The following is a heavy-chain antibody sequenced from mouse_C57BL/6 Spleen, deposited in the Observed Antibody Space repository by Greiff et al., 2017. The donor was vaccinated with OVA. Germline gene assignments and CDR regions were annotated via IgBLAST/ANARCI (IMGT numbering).Heavy chain of an antibody. Sequence: EVKLVESGTVLARPGASVTMSCKTSGYTFTSYWMHWVKQRPGQGLEWIGAIYPGNSATSSNQKFTGKAKLTAVTSASTAYMELSSLTNEDSAVYYCTGDYGFAYWGQGTLVTVSA. J-gene: IGHJ3*01. V-gene: IGHV1-5*01. CDR3: TGDYGFAY. CDR2: IYPGNSAT. CDR1: GYTFTSYW. D-gene: IGHD2-4*01.